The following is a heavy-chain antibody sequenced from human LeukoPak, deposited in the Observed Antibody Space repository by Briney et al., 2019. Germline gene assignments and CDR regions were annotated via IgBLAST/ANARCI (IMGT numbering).Heavy chain of an antibody. J-gene: IGHJ4*02. CDR2: INHSGST. V-gene: IGHV4-34*01. Sequence: SETLSLTCAVYGGSFSGYYWSWIRQPPGKGLEWIGEINHSGSTNYNPSLKSRVTISVDTSKNQFSLKLSSVTAADTAVYYCARLGDGYNTGDYWGQGTLVTVSS. CDR3: ARLGDGYNTGDY. CDR1: GGSFSGYY. D-gene: IGHD5-24*01.